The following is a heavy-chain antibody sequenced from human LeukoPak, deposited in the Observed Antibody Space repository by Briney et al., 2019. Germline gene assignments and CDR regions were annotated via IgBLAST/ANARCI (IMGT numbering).Heavy chain of an antibody. CDR3: ARDWSRGIEYYDFWSGYIRFDY. J-gene: IGHJ4*02. CDR1: GGTFSSYA. V-gene: IGHV1-69*06. Sequence: SVKVSCKASGGTFSSYAISWVRQAPGQGLEWMGGIIPIFGTANYAQKFQGRVTITADKSTSTAYMELSSLRSEDTAVYYCARDWSRGIEYYDFWSGYIRFDYWGQGTLVTVSS. CDR2: IIPIFGTA. D-gene: IGHD3-3*01.